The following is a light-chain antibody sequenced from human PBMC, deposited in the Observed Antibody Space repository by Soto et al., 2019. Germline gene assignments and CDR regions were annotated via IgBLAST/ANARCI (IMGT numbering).Light chain of an antibody. CDR2: DVR. V-gene: IGLV2-14*01. J-gene: IGLJ2*01. CDR3: TLYERSTTVV. CDR1: SSDVGFYNY. Sequence: QSVLTQPASVSGSPGQWITISCPGTSSDVGFYNYVSLYRQHPGNATHLMVYDVRNRSSVVSSRFSGTKSGNTASLTISGLPDDDDNDYYFTLYERSTTVVFGGGTKLTVL.